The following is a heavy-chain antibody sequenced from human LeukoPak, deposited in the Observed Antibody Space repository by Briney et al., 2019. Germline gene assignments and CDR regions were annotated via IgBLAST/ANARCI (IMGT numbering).Heavy chain of an antibody. Sequence: SETLSLTCAVYGGSFSGYYWSWIRQPPGKGLEWIGEINHSGSTNYNPPLKSRVTISVDTSKNQFSLKLSSVTAADTAVYYCARRPHPHYYDSSGYYFLDYWGQGTLVTVSS. CDR2: INHSGST. V-gene: IGHV4-34*01. J-gene: IGHJ4*02. CDR3: ARRPHPHYYDSSGYYFLDY. CDR1: GGSFSGYY. D-gene: IGHD3-22*01.